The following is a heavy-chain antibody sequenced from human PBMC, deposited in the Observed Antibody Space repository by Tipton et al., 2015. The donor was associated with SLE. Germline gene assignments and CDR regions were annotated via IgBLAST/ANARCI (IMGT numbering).Heavy chain of an antibody. Sequence: TLSLTCTVSGGSLSSGDYSWSWVRQPPGKGLEWIGHIFHSGSAYYNPSLKSRVTISVDTSKNQFSLKLSSVTAADTAVYYCARGGTLWYCYSYMDVWGKGTTVTVSS. D-gene: IGHD3-16*01. CDR3: ARGGTLWYCYSYMDV. V-gene: IGHV4-30-2*01. CDR2: IFHSGSA. CDR1: GGSLSSGDYS. J-gene: IGHJ6*03.